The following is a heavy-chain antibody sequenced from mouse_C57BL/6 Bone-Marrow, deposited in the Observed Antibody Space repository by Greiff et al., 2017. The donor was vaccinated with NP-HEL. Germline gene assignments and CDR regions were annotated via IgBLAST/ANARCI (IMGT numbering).Heavy chain of an antibody. D-gene: IGHD1-2*01. Sequence: EVNVVESGEGLVKPGGSLKLSCAASGFTFSSYAMSWVRQTPEKRLEWVAYISSGGDYIYYADTVKGRFTISRDNARNTLYLQMSSLKSQDTAMYYCTRVELRPSYGDYFDYWGQGTTLTVSS. CDR2: ISSGGDYI. CDR1: GFTFSSYA. J-gene: IGHJ2*01. CDR3: TRVELRPSYGDYFDY. V-gene: IGHV5-9-1*02.